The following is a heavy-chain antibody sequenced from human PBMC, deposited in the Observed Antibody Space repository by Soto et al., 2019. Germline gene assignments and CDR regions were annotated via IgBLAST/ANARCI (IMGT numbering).Heavy chain of an antibody. V-gene: IGHV4-30-2*01. CDR2: IFPSGTT. CDR3: ARSREFDY. J-gene: IGHJ4*02. CDR1: GGSLSGATYS. Sequence: TLSLTCGVSGGSLSGATYSWNWIRQPPGKGLEWIGYIFPSGTTYYNPSLKSRVTISIDVSKNQFSLSLRSLTAADTAVYYCARSREFDYWSQGTLVTVSS.